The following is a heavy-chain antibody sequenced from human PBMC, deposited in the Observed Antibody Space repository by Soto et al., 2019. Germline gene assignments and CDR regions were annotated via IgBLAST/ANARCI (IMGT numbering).Heavy chain of an antibody. V-gene: IGHV3-23*01. CDR2: IRGGGSET. D-gene: IGHD2-2*01. CDR3: AKDIDLFIGVVPGGTGSFGF. Sequence: GGSLRLSCATSGFSLKNYGLRWVSLDPGQGLEWVSAIRGGGSETYYADSVKGRFTITRDNSKGTRCLQMNSVRAEDTAVYNCAKDIDLFIGVVPGGTGSFGFWGQGT. J-gene: IGHJ4*02. CDR1: GFSLKNYG.